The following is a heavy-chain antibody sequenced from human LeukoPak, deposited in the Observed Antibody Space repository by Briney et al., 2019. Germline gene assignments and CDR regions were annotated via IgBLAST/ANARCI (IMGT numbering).Heavy chain of an antibody. CDR3: ARVSVAYTVLDAFDT. CDR2: ISSSSSYI. D-gene: IGHD6-19*01. V-gene: IGHV3-21*01. J-gene: IGHJ3*02. Sequence: PGGSLRLSCAASGFTFSSYSMNWVRQAPGKGLEWASSISSSSSYIYYADSVKGRFTISRDNAKNSLYLQMNSLRAEDTAVYYCARVSVAYTVLDAFDTWGQGTMVTVSS. CDR1: GFTFSSYS.